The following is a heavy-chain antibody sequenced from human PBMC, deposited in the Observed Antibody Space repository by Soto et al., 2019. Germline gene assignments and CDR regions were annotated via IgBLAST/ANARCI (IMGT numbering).Heavy chain of an antibody. CDR2: SSYDGRET. V-gene: IGHV3-30*03. CDR1: DFDFSSYG. CDR3: ARDSGWPILNFDN. D-gene: IGHD3-10*01. J-gene: IGHJ4*02. Sequence: PGGSLRLSCADSDFDFSSYGIHWVRQAPCKGLEWVAASSYDGRETFYADSAKGRFTVSKEMSKNTAFLQMNALRHEDTAVYFCARDSGWPILNFDNWGQGTPVTVSS.